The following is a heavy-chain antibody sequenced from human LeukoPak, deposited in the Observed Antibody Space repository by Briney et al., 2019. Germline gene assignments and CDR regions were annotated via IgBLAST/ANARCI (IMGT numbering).Heavy chain of an antibody. CDR2: LSSSSSTI. J-gene: IGHJ4*02. Sequence: PGGSLRLSCGASGFTFNSYSMNWVRQAPGKGLEWVSYLSSSSSTIYYADSVKGRFTISRDNAKNSLYLQVNSLRAEDTAVYYCARVDIGVVHFDYWGQGTLVTVSS. CDR1: GFTFNSYS. CDR3: ARVDIGVVHFDY. V-gene: IGHV3-48*01. D-gene: IGHD3-22*01.